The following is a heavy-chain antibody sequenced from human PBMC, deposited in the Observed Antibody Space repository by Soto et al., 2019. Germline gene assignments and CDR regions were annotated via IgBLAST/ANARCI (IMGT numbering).Heavy chain of an antibody. CDR1: GDSVSSNSAA. D-gene: IGHD6-19*01. V-gene: IGHV6-1*01. CDR3: ARGIRRKRYSSGWSYFDY. CDR2: TYYRSKWYN. Sequence: KQSQTLSLTCAISGDSVSSNSAAWNWIRQSPSRGLEWLGRTYYRSKWYNDYAVSVKSRITINPDTSKNQFSLQLNSVTPEDTAVYYCARGIRRKRYSSGWSYFDYWGQGTLVTVSS. J-gene: IGHJ4*02.